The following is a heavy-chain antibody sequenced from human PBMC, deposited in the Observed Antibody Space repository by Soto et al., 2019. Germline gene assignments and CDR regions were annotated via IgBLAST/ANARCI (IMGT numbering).Heavy chain of an antibody. D-gene: IGHD2-2*01. CDR2: IRSKANSYAT. CDR3: TTVPADIV. Sequence: GGSLRLSCVASGFTFSGSAMHWVRQASGKGLEWVGRIRSKANSYATAYAASVKGRFTISRDDSKNTAYLQMNSLKTEDTAVYYCTTVPADIVWGQGTPVTVSS. V-gene: IGHV3-73*01. J-gene: IGHJ4*02. CDR1: GFTFSGSA.